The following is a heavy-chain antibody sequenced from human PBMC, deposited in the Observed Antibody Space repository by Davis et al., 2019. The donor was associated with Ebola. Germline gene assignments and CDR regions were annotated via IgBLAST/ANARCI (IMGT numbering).Heavy chain of an antibody. V-gene: IGHV5-51*01. CDR1: GYSFTSYW. D-gene: IGHD3-3*02. CDR2: IYPDDSDT. CDR3: ARGTSLARNFDY. Sequence: GESLKISCKGSGYSFTSYWISWVRQMPGKGLEWMGIIYPDDSDTRYSPSFQGQVTISADESISTAYLQWSSLKVSDTAMYYCARGTSLARNFDYWGQGTLVTVSS. J-gene: IGHJ4*02.